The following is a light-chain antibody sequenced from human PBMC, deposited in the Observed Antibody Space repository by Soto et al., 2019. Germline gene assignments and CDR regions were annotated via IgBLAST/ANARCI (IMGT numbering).Light chain of an antibody. V-gene: IGLV1-44*01. CDR2: SNS. CDR1: SSNIGSHT. J-gene: IGLJ2*01. CDR3: VAWDDSLRGVL. Sequence: QPVLTQPPSASGTPGQRVTISCFGSSSNIGSHTTNWYQQLPGTAPKLLIYSNSQRPSGVPDRFSGSKSGTSASLAISGLQSEDEADYFCVAWDDSLRGVLFGGGTKLTVL.